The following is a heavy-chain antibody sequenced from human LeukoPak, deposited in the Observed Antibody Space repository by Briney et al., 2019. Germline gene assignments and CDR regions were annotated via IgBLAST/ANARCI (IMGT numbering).Heavy chain of an antibody. J-gene: IGHJ3*02. CDR1: GYTFTDYY. Sequence: ASVKISCKVSGYTFTDYYMHWVQQAPGKGLEWMWLVDPVDGETIYAEKFQGRVTITADTSTDTAYMQLSSLRSEDTAVYYCATGAVAGTDDAFDIWGQGTMVTVSS. CDR2: VDPVDGET. CDR3: ATGAVAGTDDAFDI. D-gene: IGHD6-19*01. V-gene: IGHV1-69-2*01.